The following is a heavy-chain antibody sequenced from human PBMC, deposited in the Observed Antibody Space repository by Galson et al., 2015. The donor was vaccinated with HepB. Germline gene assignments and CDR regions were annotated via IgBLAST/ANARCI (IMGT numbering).Heavy chain of an antibody. CDR3: ARVAAWGTYDGAFDI. D-gene: IGHD3-16*01. CDR2: ISGSGGST. Sequence: SLRLSCAASGFTFSNLAMSWVRQAPGKGLEWVSGISGSGGSTYYADSVKGRFTISRDNSKNTLYLQMNSLRAEDTAVYYCARVAAWGTYDGAFDIWGQGTTVSVSS. J-gene: IGHJ3*02. V-gene: IGHV3-23*01. CDR1: GFTFSNLA.